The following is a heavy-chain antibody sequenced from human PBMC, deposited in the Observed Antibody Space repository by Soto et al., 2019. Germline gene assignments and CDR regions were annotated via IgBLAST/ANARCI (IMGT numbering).Heavy chain of an antibody. CDR2: IYSGGST. V-gene: IGHV3-53*01. CDR3: ARGGLTASGPVY. Sequence: EVQLVESGGGLIQPGGSLRLSCAASGFIVSSNHMTWVRQAPGKGLEWVSVIYSGGSTNYADSVKGRFTISRDNSKNTLYLQMNSLRAEDTAVYYCARGGLTASGPVYWGQGALVIVSS. CDR1: GFIVSSNH. J-gene: IGHJ4*02. D-gene: IGHD3-10*01.